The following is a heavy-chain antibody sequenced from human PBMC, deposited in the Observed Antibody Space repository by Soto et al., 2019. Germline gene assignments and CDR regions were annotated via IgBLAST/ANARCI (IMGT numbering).Heavy chain of an antibody. CDR1: GFTFSSYW. D-gene: IGHD3-3*01. Sequence: GGSLRLSCAASGFTFSSYWMHWVRQAPGKGLVWVSRINSDGSSTSYADSVKGRFTISRDNAKNTLYLQMNSLRAEDTAVYYCAREPFLGVTIFGVVTIYYYGMDVWGQGTTVTVSS. J-gene: IGHJ6*02. V-gene: IGHV3-74*01. CDR3: AREPFLGVTIFGVVTIYYYGMDV. CDR2: INSDGSST.